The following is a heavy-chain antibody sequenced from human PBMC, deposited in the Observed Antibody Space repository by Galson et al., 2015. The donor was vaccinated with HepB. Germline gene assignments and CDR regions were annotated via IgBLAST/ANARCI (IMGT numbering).Heavy chain of an antibody. CDR2: MNPNSGNT. V-gene: IGHV1-8*01. D-gene: IGHD3-3*01. CDR1: GYTFTSYD. J-gene: IGHJ6*03. CDR3: AREGLEWLLHKPNYYYYYMDV. Sequence: SVKVSCKASGYTFTSYDINWVRQATGQRLEWMGWMNPNSGNTGYAQKFQGRVTMTRNTSISTAYMELSSLRSEDTAVYYCAREGLEWLLHKPNYYYYYMDVWGKGTTVTVSS.